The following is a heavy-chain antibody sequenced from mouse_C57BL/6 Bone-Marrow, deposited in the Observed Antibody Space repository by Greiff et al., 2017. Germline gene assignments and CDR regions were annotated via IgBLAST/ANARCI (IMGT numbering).Heavy chain of an antibody. CDR3: ARLPRWDYAMDY. CDR2: TFYSGIT. V-gene: IGHV3-3*01. Sequence: EVNLVESGPSLVRPSQTLSITCTVTGFSINSDCYWIWIRQFPGNKLEYIGYTFYSGITYYNPSLESRTYITRDTSKNQFSLKLSSVTTEDTATYYCARLPRWDYAMDYWGQGTSVTVSS. D-gene: IGHD2-12*01. J-gene: IGHJ4*01. CDR1: GFSINSDCY.